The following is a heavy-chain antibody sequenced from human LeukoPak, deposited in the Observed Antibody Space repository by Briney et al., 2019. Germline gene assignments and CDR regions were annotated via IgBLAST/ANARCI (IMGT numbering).Heavy chain of an antibody. V-gene: IGHV3-9*01. Sequence: GGSLRLSCAASGFTFDDYAMHWVRQAPGKGLEWVSGISWNSGSIGYADSVKGRFAISRDNAKNSLYLQMNSLRAEDTALYYCAKDTRRVVPAAISWFDPWGQGTLVTVSS. J-gene: IGHJ5*02. CDR1: GFTFDDYA. D-gene: IGHD2-2*01. CDR3: AKDTRRVVPAAISWFDP. CDR2: ISWNSGSI.